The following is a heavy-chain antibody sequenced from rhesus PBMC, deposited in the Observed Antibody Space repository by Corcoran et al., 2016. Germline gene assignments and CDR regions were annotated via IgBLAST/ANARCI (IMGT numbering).Heavy chain of an antibody. D-gene: IGHD3-16*01. CDR2: IYSSSGNT. Sequence: QVQLQESGQGLLKPSETLSPTCAVSGGSISGGYGGGWIRQPPGKGRGWIGSIYSSSGNTSYNPSLKSRVTISTDTSKNQFSLKLSSVTAADTAVYYCARERNTIVVVMPFDYWGQGVLVTVSS. CDR3: ARERNTIVVVMPFDY. V-gene: IGHV4S7*01. CDR1: GGSISGGYG. J-gene: IGHJ4*01.